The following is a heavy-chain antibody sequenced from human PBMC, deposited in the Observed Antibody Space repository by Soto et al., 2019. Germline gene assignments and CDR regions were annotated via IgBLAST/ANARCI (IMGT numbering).Heavy chain of an antibody. D-gene: IGHD1-26*01. CDR3: APGALYSGSYWDGGYFDS. CDR1: GFSLSSSGVG. CDR2: IYWDDDK. V-gene: IGHV2-5*02. Sequence: QITLRESGPTRVRPTQPLTLTCSFSGFSLSSSGVGVGWIRQPPGRAPEWLVIIYWDDDKRYSPSLKTRLTITKDTSKNQVVLTMTNMVTADTGTYYCAPGALYSGSYWDGGYFDSWGQGTPVTVSS. J-gene: IGHJ4*03.